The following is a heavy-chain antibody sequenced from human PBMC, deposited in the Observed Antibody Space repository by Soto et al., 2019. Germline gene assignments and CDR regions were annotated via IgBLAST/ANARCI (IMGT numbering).Heavy chain of an antibody. Sequence: QVQLQESGPGLVKPSETLSLTCTVSGGSISSYYWSWIRQPPGKGLEWIGYIYYSGSTNYHPSLKRRVTISVETSKDQCSLKLSSVTAADTAVDYCARFNWYFDLWGRGTLGTGSS. CDR1: GGSISSYY. CDR2: IYYSGST. J-gene: IGHJ2*01. CDR3: ARFNWYFDL. V-gene: IGHV4-59*08.